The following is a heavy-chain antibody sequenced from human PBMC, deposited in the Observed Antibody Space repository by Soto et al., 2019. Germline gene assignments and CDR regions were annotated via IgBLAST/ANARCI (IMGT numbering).Heavy chain of an antibody. V-gene: IGHV4-4*07. Sequence: SETLSLTCTVSGPSISGFYWSLIRKPAGKGLEWIGRIYATGTTAYNPSLKSRVMMSVDTSKKQFSLKLRSVTAADTAVYYCVRDGTKTLRDWFDPWGQGISVTVS. CDR1: GPSISGFY. J-gene: IGHJ5*02. CDR3: VRDGTKTLRDWFDP. D-gene: IGHD1-1*01. CDR2: IYATGTT.